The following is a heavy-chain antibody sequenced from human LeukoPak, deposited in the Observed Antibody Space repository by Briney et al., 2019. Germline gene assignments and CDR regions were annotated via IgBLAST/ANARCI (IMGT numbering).Heavy chain of an antibody. V-gene: IGHV4-39*01. Sequence: SETPSLTCTVSGGSISSSSYYWGWIRQPPGKGLEWIGGIYYSGSTYYNPSLKSRVTISVDTSKNQFSLKLSSVTAADTAVYYCARQRFRGYYDSSGSRANGFDPWGQGTLVTVSS. CDR1: GGSISSSSYY. CDR2: IYYSGST. D-gene: IGHD3-22*01. CDR3: ARQRFRGYYDSSGSRANGFDP. J-gene: IGHJ5*02.